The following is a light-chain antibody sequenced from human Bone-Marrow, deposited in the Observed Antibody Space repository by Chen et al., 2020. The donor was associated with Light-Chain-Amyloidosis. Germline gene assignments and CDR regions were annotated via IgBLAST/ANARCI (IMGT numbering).Light chain of an antibody. CDR2: DDS. CDR3: QVCDRSSDRPV. J-gene: IGLJ3*02. Sequence: SCVLTQPSSVSVAPGQTATIACGGNNIGSTSVPWYQQTPGQAPLLVVYDDSDRPSGIPERLSGDNDRNTATPTSSRVEAGDEADYYCQVCDRSSDRPVFGGGTKLTVL. CDR1: NIGSTS. V-gene: IGLV3-21*02.